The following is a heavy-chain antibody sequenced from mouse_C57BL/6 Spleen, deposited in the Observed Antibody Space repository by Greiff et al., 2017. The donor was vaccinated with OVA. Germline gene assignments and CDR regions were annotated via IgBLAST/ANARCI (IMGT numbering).Heavy chain of an antibody. CDR3: AKSEVTTGFAY. V-gene: IGHV1-82*01. Sequence: VQLQASGPELVKPGASVKISCKASGYAFSSSWMNWVKQRPGKGLEWIGRIYPGGGDTNYNGTFKGKATLTADESSSAAYMQLSSLTSEDSAVYFCAKSEVTTGFAYWGQGTLVTVSA. CDR2: IYPGGGDT. J-gene: IGHJ3*01. D-gene: IGHD2-2*01. CDR1: GYAFSSSW.